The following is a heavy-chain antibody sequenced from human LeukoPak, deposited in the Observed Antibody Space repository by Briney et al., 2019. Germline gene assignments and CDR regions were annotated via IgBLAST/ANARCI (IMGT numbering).Heavy chain of an antibody. CDR1: GGTLSSYA. CDR2: IIPILDIA. CDR3: ARSYQLLLNWFDP. Sequence: SVKVSCKASGGTLSSYAISWVRQAPGQGLEWMGRIIPILDIANYAQNFQGRVTITADKSSSTAYMELSSLRSADTAVYYCARSYQLLLNWFDPWGQGTLVTVSX. J-gene: IGHJ5*02. V-gene: IGHV1-69*04. D-gene: IGHD2-2*01.